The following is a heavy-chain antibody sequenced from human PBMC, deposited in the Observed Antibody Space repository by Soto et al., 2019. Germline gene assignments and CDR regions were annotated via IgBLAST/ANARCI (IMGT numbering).Heavy chain of an antibody. V-gene: IGHV3-15*07. CDR3: TTLSITIFGVVLMDV. Sequence: GSLRLSYAASGFTVSNAWMNWVRQAPGKGLEWVGRIKSKTDGGTTDYAAPVKGRFTISRDDSKNTLYLQMNSLKTEDTAVYYCTTLSITIFGVVLMDVWGQGTTVTVSS. CDR2: IKSKTDGGTT. D-gene: IGHD3-3*01. CDR1: GFTVSNAW. J-gene: IGHJ6*02.